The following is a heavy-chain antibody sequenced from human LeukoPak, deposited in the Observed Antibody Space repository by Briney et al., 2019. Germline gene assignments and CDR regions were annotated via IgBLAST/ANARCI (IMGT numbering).Heavy chain of an antibody. V-gene: IGHV3-23*01. Sequence: GGSLRLSCAASGFTFSSYGMHWVRQAPGKGLEWVSAISGSGGSTYYADSVKGRFTISRDNSKNTLFLQVNSLRAEDTAVYYCGKDPNGDYVGAFDMWGQGTMVTVSP. J-gene: IGHJ3*02. CDR3: GKDPNGDYVGAFDM. D-gene: IGHD4-17*01. CDR2: ISGSGGST. CDR1: GFTFSSYG.